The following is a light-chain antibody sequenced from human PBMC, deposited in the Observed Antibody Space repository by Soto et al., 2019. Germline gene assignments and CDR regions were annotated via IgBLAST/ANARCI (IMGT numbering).Light chain of an antibody. CDR2: GAS. CDR1: QSVSSSY. CDR3: QQYGSSPLT. Sequence: EIVMTQSPATLSVSPGERATLSCRASQSVSSSYLAWYQQKPGQAPRLLIYGASSRATGIPDRFSGSGSGTDFTLTISRLEPEDFAVYYRQQYGSSPLTFGQGTRLEIK. V-gene: IGKV3-20*01. J-gene: IGKJ5*01.